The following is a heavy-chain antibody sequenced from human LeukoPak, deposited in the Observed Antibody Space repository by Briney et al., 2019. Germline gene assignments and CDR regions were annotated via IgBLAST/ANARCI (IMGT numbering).Heavy chain of an antibody. D-gene: IGHD6-13*01. CDR2: TISDGKTT. CDR1: GFTFTDYS. V-gene: IGHV3-48*01. CDR3: ASRSINWYKGNNWFDP. Sequence: PGGSLRLSCPASGFTFTDYSMNWVRQAPGRGRECITYTISDGKTTWYADSGKGRFTVYRDNAKNSLYLQMNSLRVEDTALYYCASRSINWYKGNNWFDPWGQGTLVTVSS. J-gene: IGHJ5*02.